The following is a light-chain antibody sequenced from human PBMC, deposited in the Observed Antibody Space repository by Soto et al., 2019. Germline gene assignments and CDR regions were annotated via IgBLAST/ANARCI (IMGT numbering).Light chain of an antibody. V-gene: IGLV2-14*01. J-gene: IGLJ1*01. CDR2: EVS. Sequence: QSALTQPASVSGSPGQSITISCTGTSSDVGGYNYVSWYQQHPGKAPKLMIYEVSNRPSGVSNRFSGSKSGNTASLTISGLQDEDEADYYCSSYTSSSIRYVFGTGTKLTVL. CDR1: SSDVGGYNY. CDR3: SSYTSSSIRYV.